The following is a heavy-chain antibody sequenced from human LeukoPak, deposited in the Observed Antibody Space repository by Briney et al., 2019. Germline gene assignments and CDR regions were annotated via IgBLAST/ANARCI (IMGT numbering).Heavy chain of an antibody. CDR2: IYYSGST. D-gene: IGHD3-10*01. Sequence: SETLSLTCTVSGGSFSNYYWSWIRQPAGKGLEWIGYIYYSGSTNYNPSLKSRVTISVDTSKNQFSLKVSSVTAADTAVYYCARVVRGVIPWFDPWGQGTLVTVSS. CDR3: ARVVRGVIPWFDP. V-gene: IGHV4-59*01. J-gene: IGHJ5*02. CDR1: GGSFSNYY.